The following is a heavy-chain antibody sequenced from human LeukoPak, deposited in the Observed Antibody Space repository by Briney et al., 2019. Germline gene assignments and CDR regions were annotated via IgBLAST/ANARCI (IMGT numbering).Heavy chain of an antibody. CDR3: ARGATIFGVVTLFDY. CDR1: GYTFTSYG. D-gene: IGHD3-3*01. V-gene: IGHV1-3*01. J-gene: IGHJ4*02. Sequence: ASVKVSCKASGYTFTSYGISWVRQAPGQRLEWMGWINAGNGNTKYSQKFQGRVTITRDTSASTAYMELSSLRSEDTAVYYCARGATIFGVVTLFDYWGQGTLVTVSS. CDR2: INAGNGNT.